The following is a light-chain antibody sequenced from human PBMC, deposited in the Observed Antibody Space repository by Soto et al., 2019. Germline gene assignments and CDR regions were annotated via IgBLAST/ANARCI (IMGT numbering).Light chain of an antibody. Sequence: DIVLTQSPGTLSLSPGERATLSCRASQRVSSGYLTWYQQRPGQAPRLLIYGASIRATGIPDRFSGSGSGTDFTLTISRLEPEDFAVYYCQQYNNWPPVFGGGTRVEIK. V-gene: IGKV3-20*01. CDR3: QQYNNWPPV. CDR1: QRVSSGY. CDR2: GAS. J-gene: IGKJ4*01.